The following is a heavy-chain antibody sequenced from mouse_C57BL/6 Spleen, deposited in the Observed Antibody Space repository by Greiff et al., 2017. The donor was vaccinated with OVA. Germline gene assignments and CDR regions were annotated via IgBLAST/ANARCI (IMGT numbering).Heavy chain of an antibody. CDR3: ARSSAYYSSWFAY. Sequence: QVQLQQPGAELVRPGSSVMLSCNASRYTLTSYWMDWVKQRPGQGLEWIGNIYPSDSETHYNQKFKDKATLTVDKSSSTAYMQLSSLTSEDSAVYYCARSSAYYSSWFAYWGQGTLVTVSA. J-gene: IGHJ3*01. CDR2: IYPSDSET. D-gene: IGHD2-12*01. CDR1: RYTLTSYW. V-gene: IGHV1-61*01.